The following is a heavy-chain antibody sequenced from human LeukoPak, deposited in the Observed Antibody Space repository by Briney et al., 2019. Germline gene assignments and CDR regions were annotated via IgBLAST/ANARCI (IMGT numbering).Heavy chain of an antibody. J-gene: IGHJ4*02. V-gene: IGHV1-2*02. Sequence: ASVKVSCKASGYTFTDYYMHWVRQAPGQGLEWMGWINPNSGGTNYAQKFQGRVTMTRDTSISTAYMEVSRLRYDDTAVYYCARGLLVRGVTEHDYWGQGTLVTVSS. CDR3: ARGLLVRGVTEHDY. CDR1: GYTFTDYY. D-gene: IGHD3-10*01. CDR2: INPNSGGT.